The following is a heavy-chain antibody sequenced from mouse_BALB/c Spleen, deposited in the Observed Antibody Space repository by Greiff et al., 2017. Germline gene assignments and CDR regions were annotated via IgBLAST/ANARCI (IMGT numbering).Heavy chain of an antibody. CDR3: ARGELGAY. V-gene: IGHV1-80*01. Sequence: VQLVESGAELVRPGSSVKISCKASGYAFSSYWMNWVKQRPGQGLEWIGQIYPGDGDTNYNGKFKGKATLTADKSSSTAYMQLSSLTSEDSAVYFCARGELGAYWGQGTLVTVSA. CDR1: GYAFSSYW. CDR2: IYPGDGDT. J-gene: IGHJ3*01. D-gene: IGHD4-1*01.